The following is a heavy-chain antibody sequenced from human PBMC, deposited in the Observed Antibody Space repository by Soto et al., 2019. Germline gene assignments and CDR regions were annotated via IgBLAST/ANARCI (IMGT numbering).Heavy chain of an antibody. Sequence: ASVKVSCKASGYTFTSYAMHWVRQAPGQSLEWMGWINAGNGNTKYSQKFQGRVTITRDTSASTAYMELSSLRSEDTAVYYCAREDIVGVPAAYNWFDPWGQGTLVTVSS. V-gene: IGHV1-3*01. J-gene: IGHJ5*02. CDR2: INAGNGNT. CDR3: AREDIVGVPAAYNWFDP. CDR1: GYTFTSYA. D-gene: IGHD2-2*01.